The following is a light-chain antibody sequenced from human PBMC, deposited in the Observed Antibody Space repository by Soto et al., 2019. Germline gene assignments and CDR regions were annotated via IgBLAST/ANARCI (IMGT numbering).Light chain of an antibody. Sequence: QSALTQPASVSGSPGQSITISCTGTSSDVGGYDYVSWHQQHPDKAPKLLIYQVSNRPSGVSNRFSGSKSGNTASLTISGLHAEDEADYYCISYTTSSNVGVVFGGGTKLTVL. V-gene: IGLV2-14*01. CDR2: QVS. J-gene: IGLJ2*01. CDR1: SSDVGGYDY. CDR3: ISYTTSSNVGVV.